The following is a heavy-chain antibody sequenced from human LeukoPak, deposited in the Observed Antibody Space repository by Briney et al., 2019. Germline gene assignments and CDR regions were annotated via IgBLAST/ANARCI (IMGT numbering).Heavy chain of an antibody. J-gene: IGHJ3*02. Sequence: SETLSLTCTVSGGSISSYYWSWIRQPPGTGLEWIGYIYYSGSTNYNPSLKSRVTISVDTSKNQFSLKLSSVTAADTAVYYCAREITMVRGVIVRAFDIWGQGTMVTVSS. CDR2: IYYSGST. D-gene: IGHD3-10*01. CDR1: GGSISSYY. V-gene: IGHV4-59*01. CDR3: AREITMVRGVIVRAFDI.